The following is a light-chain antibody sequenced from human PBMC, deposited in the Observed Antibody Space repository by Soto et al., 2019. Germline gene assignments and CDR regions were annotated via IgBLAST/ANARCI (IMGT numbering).Light chain of an antibody. V-gene: IGLV2-14*03. J-gene: IGLJ1*01. CDR1: SSDVGGFNY. Sequence: QSVLTQPASVSGSPGQSITISCTGTSSDVGGFNYVSWYQQHPGKAPKLMIYVVTNRPSGVSYRFSGAKSGNTASLTISGRHAEYEADDYCITYTSSSTYVFGTGIKLTVL. CDR2: VVT. CDR3: ITYTSSSTYV.